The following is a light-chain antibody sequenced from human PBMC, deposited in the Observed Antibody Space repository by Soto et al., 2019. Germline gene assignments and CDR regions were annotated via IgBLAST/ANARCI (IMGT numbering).Light chain of an antibody. CDR3: SSYTNSGTLGV. V-gene: IGLV2-14*03. CDR1: SSDVGAYNY. CDR2: DVS. Sequence: QSVLTQPASVSGSPGQPITISCSGTSSDVGAYNYVSWYQQHPGKAPKLMIYDVSSRPSGVSNRFSGSKSGNTASLTISGLQAEDEGDYYCSSYTNSGTLGVFGGGTKLTVL. J-gene: IGLJ2*01.